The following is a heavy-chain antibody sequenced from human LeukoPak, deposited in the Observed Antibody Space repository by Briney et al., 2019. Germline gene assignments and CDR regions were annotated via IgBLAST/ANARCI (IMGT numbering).Heavy chain of an antibody. Sequence: GGSVRLSCAASGFTFSSYAMHCVRQAPGKGLEYVSGICSNGGDTHYANSVKGRFTISRDDSKKTLFLQMGSLRVEDMAVYYCVRRTTAGPFDYWGQGTLVTVYS. CDR1: GFTFSSYA. D-gene: IGHD1-1*01. CDR3: VRRTTAGPFDY. J-gene: IGHJ4*02. V-gene: IGHV3-64*01. CDR2: ICSNGGDT.